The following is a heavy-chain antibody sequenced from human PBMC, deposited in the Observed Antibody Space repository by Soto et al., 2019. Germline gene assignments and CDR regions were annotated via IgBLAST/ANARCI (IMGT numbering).Heavy chain of an antibody. D-gene: IGHD2-2*01. J-gene: IGHJ5*02. Sequence: KPSETLSLTCTVSGGSISSGGYYWSWIRQHPGKGLEWIGYIYYSGSTYYNPSLKSRVTISVDTSKNQFSLKLSSVTAADTAVYYCARGVLGHCSSTSCGNWFDPWGQGTLVTVSS. CDR1: GGSISSGGYY. CDR2: IYYSGST. V-gene: IGHV4-31*03. CDR3: ARGVLGHCSSTSCGNWFDP.